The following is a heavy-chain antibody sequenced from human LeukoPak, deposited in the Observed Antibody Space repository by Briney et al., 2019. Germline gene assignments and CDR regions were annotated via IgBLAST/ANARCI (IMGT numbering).Heavy chain of an antibody. J-gene: IGHJ3*02. CDR2: INIDETST. Sequence: GGSLRLSCAASGFTFRTKWMHWVRQAPGKGLEWVSRINIDETSTTYADSVKGRFTISRDNAKNTLYLQMNSLRAEDTAVYYCASAGYSRQSSAFDIWGQGTMVIVSS. CDR3: ASAGYSRQSSAFDI. V-gene: IGHV3-74*03. D-gene: IGHD6-13*01. CDR1: GFTFRTKW.